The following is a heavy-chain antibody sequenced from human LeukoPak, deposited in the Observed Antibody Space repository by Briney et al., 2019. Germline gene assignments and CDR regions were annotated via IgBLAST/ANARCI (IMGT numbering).Heavy chain of an antibody. D-gene: IGHD3-10*01. CDR3: AKDRDSGSGYYTWGLFDA. Sequence: QPEGSLRLSCAASGFTFSNYAMSWVRQAPGKGLECVSVISGSGGDTYYADSVKGRFTISRDNSKNMLYLQMNSLRAEDTAVYYCAKDRDSGSGYYTWGLFDAWGQGTLVTVSS. CDR1: GFTFSNYA. V-gene: IGHV3-23*01. CDR2: ISGSGGDT. J-gene: IGHJ5*02.